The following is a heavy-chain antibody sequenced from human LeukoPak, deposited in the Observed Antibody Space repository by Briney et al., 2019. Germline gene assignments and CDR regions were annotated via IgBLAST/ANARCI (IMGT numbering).Heavy chain of an antibody. CDR1: GFTFSNYI. J-gene: IGHJ4*02. D-gene: IGHD3-10*01. CDR3: ARDFTPYYYGSGSHPYYFDY. CDR2: ISSSRSYI. Sequence: PGGSLRLSCAASGFTFSNYIINWVRQAPGKGLEWVSSISSSRSYIYYADSVKGRFTISRDNAKNSLYLQMNSLRAEDTAVYYCARDFTPYYYGSGSHPYYFDYWGQGTLVTVSS. V-gene: IGHV3-21*01.